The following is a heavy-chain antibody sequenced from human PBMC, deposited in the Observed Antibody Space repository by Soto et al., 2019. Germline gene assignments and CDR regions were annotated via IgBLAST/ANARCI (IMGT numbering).Heavy chain of an antibody. CDR1: GGSISSSNW. CDR2: IYHSGST. Sequence: PSETLSLTCAVSGGSISSSNWWSWVRQPPGKGLEWIGEIYHSGSTNYNPSLKSRVTISVDKSKNQFSLKLSSVTAADTAVYYCARWGRPIEDIVVVVAADAFDIWGQGTMVSVSS. V-gene: IGHV4-4*02. D-gene: IGHD2-15*01. J-gene: IGHJ3*02. CDR3: ARWGRPIEDIVVVVAADAFDI.